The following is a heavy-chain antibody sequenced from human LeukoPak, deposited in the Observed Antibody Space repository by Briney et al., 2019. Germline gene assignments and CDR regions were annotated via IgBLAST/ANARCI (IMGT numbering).Heavy chain of an antibody. CDR2: INHSGST. CDR1: GGSFSGYY. V-gene: IGHV4-34*01. D-gene: IGHD2-2*01. J-gene: IGHJ6*03. Sequence: SETLSLTCAVYGGSFSGYYWSWIRQPPGKGLEWIGEINHSGSTNYNPSLKSRVTISVDTSKNQFSLKLSSVTAADTAVYYCARGIGWPAALYYYYYMDVWGKGTTVTVSS. CDR3: ARGIGWPAALYYYYYMDV.